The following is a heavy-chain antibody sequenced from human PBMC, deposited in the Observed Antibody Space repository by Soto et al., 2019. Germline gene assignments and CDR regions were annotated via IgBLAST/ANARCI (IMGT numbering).Heavy chain of an antibody. Sequence: EVQLVESGGGLVQPGGSLRLSCAASGFTFSNYWMHWVRQAPGKGLVWVSRINFDESTTTDADSVQGRFTISRDNAKHTLYLQLTSLGDEDAAIYSCVPGGRTAGHVYHFDDWGQGALVTVSS. CDR3: VPGGRTAGHVYHFDD. J-gene: IGHJ4*02. CDR2: INFDESTT. CDR1: GFTFSNYW. V-gene: IGHV3-74*01. D-gene: IGHD2-2*01.